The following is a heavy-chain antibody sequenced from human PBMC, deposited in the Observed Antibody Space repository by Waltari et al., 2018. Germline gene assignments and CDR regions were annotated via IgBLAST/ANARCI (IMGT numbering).Heavy chain of an antibody. V-gene: IGHV3-74*01. D-gene: IGHD1-26*01. CDR3: VKDLSYSGSF. CDR2: INSDGITT. CDR1: GLTFSSYW. J-gene: IGHJ4*02. Sequence: EMQLVESGGGLVQPGGSLRPSCVASGLTFSSYWMHWVRQAPEKGLVWVARINSDGITTNYADSVKGRFTISRDNAKNTVYLQMNSLRAEDTALYYCVKDLSYSGSFWGQGTPVTVSS.